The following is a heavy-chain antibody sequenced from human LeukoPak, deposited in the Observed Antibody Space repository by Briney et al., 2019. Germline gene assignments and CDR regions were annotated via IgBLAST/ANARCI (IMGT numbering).Heavy chain of an antibody. J-gene: IGHJ4*02. CDR2: IYYSGST. CDR3: ARVGDYALKD. D-gene: IGHD3-16*01. V-gene: IGHV4-59*12. Sequence: SETLSLTCIVSGGSISSYCWSWIRQPPGKGLEWIGYIYYSGSTNYNPSLQSRVTISVDTSKNQVSLKLSSVTAADTAVYYCARVGDYALKDWGQGTLVTVSS. CDR1: GGSISSYC.